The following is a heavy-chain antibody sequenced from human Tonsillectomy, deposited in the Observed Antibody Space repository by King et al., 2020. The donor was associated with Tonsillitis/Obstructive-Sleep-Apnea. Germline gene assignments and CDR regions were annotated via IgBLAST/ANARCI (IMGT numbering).Heavy chain of an antibody. CDR2: INHSGST. D-gene: IGHD3-3*01. CDR1: GGSFSGYY. J-gene: IGHJ6*03. CDR3: ARGRVFGVVIRGARDYYYMDV. V-gene: IGHV4-34*01. Sequence: VQLQQWGAGLLKPSETLSLTCAVYGGSFSGYYWTWIRQPPGKGLEWIGEINHSGSTNYNPSLKSRVTISVDTSKNHFSLKLSSVTAADTAVHYCARGRVFGVVIRGARDYYYMDVWGKGTTVTVSS.